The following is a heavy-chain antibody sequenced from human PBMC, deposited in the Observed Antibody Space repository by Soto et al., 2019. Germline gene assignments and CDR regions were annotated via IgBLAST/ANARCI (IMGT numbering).Heavy chain of an antibody. J-gene: IGHJ3*02. V-gene: IGHV5-51*01. CDR1: GYSFTSYG. CDR3: ARHGSPVAFDI. Sequence: AGESLKVSCRGSGYSFTSYGIRWVRQIPGKGLEWMGIIYPGDSDTRYSPSFQGKFTISADNSISTAYLQLSSLRASDTDMYYCARHGSPVAFDIWGQGTMVTASS. D-gene: IGHD1-26*01. CDR2: IYPGDSDT.